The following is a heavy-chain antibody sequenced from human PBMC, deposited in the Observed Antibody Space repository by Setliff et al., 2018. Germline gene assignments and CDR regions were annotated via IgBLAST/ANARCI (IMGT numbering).Heavy chain of an antibody. CDR2: ISWNSGSI. CDR1: GFTFDDYA. Sequence: HPGGSLRLSCAASGFTFDDYAMHWVRQAPGKGLEWVSGISWNSGSIGYADSVKGRFTISRDNAKNSLYLQMNSLRGEDTAVYHCTRDQDYYGMDVWGQGTTVTVSS. J-gene: IGHJ6*02. V-gene: IGHV3-9*01. CDR3: TRDQDYYGMDV.